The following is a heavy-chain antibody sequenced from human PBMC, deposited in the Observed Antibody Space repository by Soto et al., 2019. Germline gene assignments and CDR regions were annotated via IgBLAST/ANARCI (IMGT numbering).Heavy chain of an antibody. J-gene: IGHJ5*02. Sequence: PSETLSLTCTFSGCSISSYYWSWIRQPPGKGLEWIGYIYYSGRTNYNPSLKSRVTISVDTSKNQFSLKLSSVTAADTAVYYCARGYCSSTICYIWDNWFDPWGQGTLVTVSS. D-gene: IGHD2-2*02. CDR3: ARGYCSSTICYIWDNWFDP. V-gene: IGHV4-59*01. CDR1: GCSISSYY. CDR2: IYYSGRT.